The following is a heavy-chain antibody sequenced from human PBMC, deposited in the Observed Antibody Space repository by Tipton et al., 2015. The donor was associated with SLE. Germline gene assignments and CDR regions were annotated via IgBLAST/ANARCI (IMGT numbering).Heavy chain of an antibody. CDR3: ARGVTSDY. V-gene: IGHV3-48*04. CDR1: GFTFSSYS. D-gene: IGHD4-11*01. CDR2: ISSSSSTI. J-gene: IGHJ4*02. Sequence: SLRLSCAASGFTFSSYSMNWVRQAPGKGLEWVSYISSSSSTIYYADSVKGRFTISRDNAKNSLYLQMNSLRAEDTAVYYCARGVTSDYWGQGTLVTVSS.